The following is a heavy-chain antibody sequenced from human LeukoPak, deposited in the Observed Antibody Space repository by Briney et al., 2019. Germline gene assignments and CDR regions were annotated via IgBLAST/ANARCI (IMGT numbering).Heavy chain of an antibody. J-gene: IGHJ4*02. V-gene: IGHV4-34*01. CDR3: AARGDGYNSFDY. CDR2: INHSGST. Sequence: SETLSLTCAVYGGSFSGYYWSWIRQPPGKGLEWIGEINHSGSTNYNPSLKSRVTISVDTSRNQFSLKLSSVTAADTAVYYCAARGDGYNSFDYWGQGTLVTVSS. CDR1: GGSFSGYY. D-gene: IGHD5-24*01.